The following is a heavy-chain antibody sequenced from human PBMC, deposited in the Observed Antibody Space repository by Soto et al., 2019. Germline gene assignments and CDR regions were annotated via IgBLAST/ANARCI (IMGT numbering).Heavy chain of an antibody. D-gene: IGHD6-19*01. CDR3: TKVEFSSGWYGHFHS. Sequence: QVRLVESGGGVVQPGRSLRLSCAASGFTFNAYGMHWVRQAAGKGLEWVAVVWYEGSTKYYADAVKGRFTISRDNSKNTVHLQMNYLRAHDTALYFCTKVEFSSGWYGHFHSWGQGPRVTVSS. CDR2: VWYEGSTK. J-gene: IGHJ4*02. V-gene: IGHV3-30*18. CDR1: GFTFNAYG.